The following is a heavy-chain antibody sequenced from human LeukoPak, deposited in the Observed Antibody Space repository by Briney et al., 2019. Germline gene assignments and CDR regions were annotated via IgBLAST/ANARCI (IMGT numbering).Heavy chain of an antibody. CDR1: GYTFTSYY. D-gene: IGHD6-6*01. V-gene: IGHV1-46*01. J-gene: IGHJ5*02. CDR3: ARPSKPYSSSSRYWFDP. CDR2: INPSGGST. Sequence: GASVKVSCKASGYTFTSYYMHWVRQAPGQGLEWMGIINPSGGSTSYAQKFQGRVTMTRDTSTSTVYMELSSLRSEDTAVYYCARPSKPYSSSSRYWFDPWGQGTLVTVSS.